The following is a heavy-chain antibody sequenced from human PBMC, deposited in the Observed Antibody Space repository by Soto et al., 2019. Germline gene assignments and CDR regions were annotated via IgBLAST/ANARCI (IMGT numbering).Heavy chain of an antibody. CDR2: TYYRSKWYN. CDR1: GDSVSSNSAA. V-gene: IGHV6-1*01. J-gene: IGHJ3*02. Sequence: KQSQTLSLTCAISGDSVSSNSAAWNWIRQSPSRGLEWLGRTYYRSKWYNDYAVSVKSRITINPDTSKNQFSLQLNSVTPEETAVYYCAREKLGPDTAMVYDAFDIWGQGTMVTVSS. D-gene: IGHD5-18*01. CDR3: AREKLGPDTAMVYDAFDI.